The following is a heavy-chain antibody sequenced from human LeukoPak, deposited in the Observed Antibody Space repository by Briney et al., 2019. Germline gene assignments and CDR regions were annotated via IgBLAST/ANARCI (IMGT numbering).Heavy chain of an antibody. J-gene: IGHJ4*02. CDR2: ISAYNGNT. D-gene: IGHD2-15*01. V-gene: IGHV1-18*04. CDR1: GYTFTSYG. Sequence: ASVKVSCKASGYTFTSYGISWVRQAPGQGLEWMGWISAYNGNTNYAQRLQGRVTMTTDTSTSTAYMELRSLRSDDTAVYYCAREYCSGGSCSFDYWGQGTLVTVSS. CDR3: AREYCSGGSCSFDY.